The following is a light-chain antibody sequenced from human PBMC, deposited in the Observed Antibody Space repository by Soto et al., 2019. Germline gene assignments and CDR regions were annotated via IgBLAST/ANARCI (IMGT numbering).Light chain of an antibody. CDR1: QSVSNNY. Sequence: EIVLTQSPGTLSLSPGERATLSCRPSQSVSNNYLAWYQQKPGQAPRLLIYGASNRATGIPDRFSGSGSGTDFTLTISRLEPEDFAVYYCQQYGSSGTFGQGTKVDI. CDR2: GAS. V-gene: IGKV3-20*01. J-gene: IGKJ1*01. CDR3: QQYGSSGT.